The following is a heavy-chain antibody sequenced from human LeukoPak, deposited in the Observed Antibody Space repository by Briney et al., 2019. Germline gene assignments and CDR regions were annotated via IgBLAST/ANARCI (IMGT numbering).Heavy chain of an antibody. CDR2: ISSNGGST. CDR3: VKDGVYCSGGSCYWYYFDC. J-gene: IGHJ4*02. Sequence: GGSLRLSCSASGFTFSSYAMHWVRQAPGKGLEYVSAISSNGGSTYYADSVKGRFTISRDNSKNTLYLQMSSLRAEDTAVYYRVKDGVYCSGGSCYWYYFDCWGQGTLVTVSS. D-gene: IGHD2-15*01. V-gene: IGHV3-64D*06. CDR1: GFTFSSYA.